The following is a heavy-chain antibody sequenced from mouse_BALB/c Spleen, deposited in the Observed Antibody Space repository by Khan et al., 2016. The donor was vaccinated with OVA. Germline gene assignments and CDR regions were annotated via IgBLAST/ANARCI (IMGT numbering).Heavy chain of an antibody. D-gene: IGHD1-1*01. CDR2: ISYSGNT. CDR3: ARVYGGDFDY. Sequence: EVQLQESGPGLVKPSQSLSLTCTVTGYSITSDYAWNWLRQFPGNKLEWMGFISYSGNTNYNPSHKSRISITRDTSKNQFFLQLNSVTTEDTATYYCARVYGGDFDYWGQGTTLTVSS. V-gene: IGHV3-2*02. CDR1: GYSITSDYA. J-gene: IGHJ2*01.